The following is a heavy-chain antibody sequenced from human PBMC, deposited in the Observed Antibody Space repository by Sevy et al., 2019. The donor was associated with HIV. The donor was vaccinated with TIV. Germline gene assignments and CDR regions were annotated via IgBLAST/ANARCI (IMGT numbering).Heavy chain of an antibody. CDR1: GGSFSGYY. D-gene: IGHD6-6*01. CDR3: GRIAARGGFDY. J-gene: IGHJ4*02. Sequence: SETLSLTCAVYGGSFSGYYWSWIRQPPGKGLEWIGEINHSGSTNYNPSLKSRVTISVDTSKNQFSLKLSSVTAADTAVYYCGRIAARGGFDYWGQGTLVTVSS. CDR2: INHSGST. V-gene: IGHV4-34*01.